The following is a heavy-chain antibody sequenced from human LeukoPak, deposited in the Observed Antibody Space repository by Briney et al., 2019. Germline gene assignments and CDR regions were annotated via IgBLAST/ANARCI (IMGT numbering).Heavy chain of an antibody. Sequence: PSETLSLTCSVSGVSISAYYSSWIRQPAGNRLEWIGRIYTSEGIYATATTSYNPSFKRRVTMSGDTSKNQLSLKLSSVTAADTAVYYCARDPTTVTTIFDSWGEGILVTVSS. CDR3: ARDPTTVTTIFDS. CDR1: GVSISAYY. CDR2: IYTSEGIYATATT. J-gene: IGHJ4*02. V-gene: IGHV4-4*07. D-gene: IGHD4-11*01.